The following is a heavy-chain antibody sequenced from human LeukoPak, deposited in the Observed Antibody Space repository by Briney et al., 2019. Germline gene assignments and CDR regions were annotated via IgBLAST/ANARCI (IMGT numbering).Heavy chain of an antibody. CDR3: ARDHGYSYGYSFDY. CDR1: GFTFSSYS. Sequence: GGSLRLSRAASGFTFSSYSMNWVRQAPGKGLEWVSSISSSSSYIYYADSVKGRFTISRDNAKNSLYLQMNSLRAEDTAVYYCARDHGYSYGYSFDYWGQGTLVTVSS. V-gene: IGHV3-21*01. CDR2: ISSSSSYI. J-gene: IGHJ4*02. D-gene: IGHD5-18*01.